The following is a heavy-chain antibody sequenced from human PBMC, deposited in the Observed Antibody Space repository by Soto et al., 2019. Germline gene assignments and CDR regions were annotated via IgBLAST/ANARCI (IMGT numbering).Heavy chain of an antibody. J-gene: IGHJ4*02. Sequence: QVQLQESGPGLMKPSETLSLTCTLPGASITGTSYWSWIRHPAGNGLEWIGRFSLSGTTNYNPSLRSRVSMSAHVSKNQFCLRLTSVSAADTALYYCARGMTPPGAPAWYYFDSWGQGTLVTVSS. CDR1: GASITGTSY. D-gene: IGHD2-8*02. CDR2: FSLSGTT. V-gene: IGHV4-4*07. CDR3: ARGMTPPGAPAWYYFDS.